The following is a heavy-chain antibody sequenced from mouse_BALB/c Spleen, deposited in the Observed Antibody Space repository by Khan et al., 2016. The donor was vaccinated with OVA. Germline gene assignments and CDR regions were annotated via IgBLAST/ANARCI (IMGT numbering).Heavy chain of an antibody. CDR2: IGPGSGDT. D-gene: IGHD1-1*01. J-gene: IGHJ4*01. CDR3: ARSSSYGSSRYAMDY. CDR1: DYTFTSFW. V-gene: IGHV1S41*01. Sequence: DLVKPGASVKLSCKASDYTFTSFWINWIKQRPGQGLEWVGHIGPGSGDTYYNEIFQGKATLTVDTSSSTAYIQLSSLSSADSAVYSCARSSSYGSSRYAMDYWGQGTSVTVSS.